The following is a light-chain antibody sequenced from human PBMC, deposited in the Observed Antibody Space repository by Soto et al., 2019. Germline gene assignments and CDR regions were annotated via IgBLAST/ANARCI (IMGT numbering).Light chain of an antibody. V-gene: IGKV1-33*01. CDR3: QQYNSYWT. CDR2: DAS. J-gene: IGKJ1*01. CDR1: HDISNY. Sequence: QLTQSPSSLSASIGDRVTMSCQASHDISNYLNWYQQRPGKAPKLLIYDASTLETGVPSRFSGSGSGTEFTLTISSMKPDDFATYYCQQYNSYWTFGQGTKVDIK.